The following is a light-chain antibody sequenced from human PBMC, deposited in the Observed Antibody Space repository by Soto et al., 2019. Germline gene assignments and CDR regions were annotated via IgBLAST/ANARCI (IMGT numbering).Light chain of an antibody. CDR2: DVS. J-gene: IGLJ1*01. Sequence: QSALTQPASVSGSPGQSITISCTGTSSDVGGYNYVSWYQPHPGKAPKLMIYDVSNRTSGVSNRFSGSKSGNTASLTISGLQAEDAADYCGRSYTSNSTFLYVFGTGTKLTVL. CDR1: SSDVGGYNY. CDR3: RSYTSNSTFLYV. V-gene: IGLV2-14*01.